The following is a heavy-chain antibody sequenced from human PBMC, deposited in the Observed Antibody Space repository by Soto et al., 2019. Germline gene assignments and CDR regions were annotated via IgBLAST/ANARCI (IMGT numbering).Heavy chain of an antibody. CDR1: GFTFSSYG. J-gene: IGHJ4*02. D-gene: IGHD6-13*01. Sequence: GGSLRLSCAASGFTFSSYGMHWFRQAPGKGLEWVAVIWYDGSNKYYADSVKGRFTISRDNSKNTLYLQMNSLRAEDTAVYYCARVHQQLVPRALVDYWGQGTLVTRSS. CDR2: IWYDGSNK. CDR3: ARVHQQLVPRALVDY. V-gene: IGHV3-33*01.